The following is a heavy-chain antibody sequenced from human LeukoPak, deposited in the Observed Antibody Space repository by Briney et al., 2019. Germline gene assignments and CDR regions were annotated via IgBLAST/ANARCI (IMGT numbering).Heavy chain of an antibody. D-gene: IGHD3-3*01. CDR3: ARGRFDDFWSGYQTFDP. CDR1: GGSFSGYY. J-gene: IGHJ5*02. V-gene: IGHV4-34*01. CDR2: INHSGST. Sequence: PSETLSLTCTVYGGSFSGYYWSWIRQPPGKGLEWIGEINHSGSTNYNPSLKSRVTISVDTSKNQFSLKLSSVTAADTAVYYCARGRFDDFWSGYQTFDPWGQGTLVTVSS.